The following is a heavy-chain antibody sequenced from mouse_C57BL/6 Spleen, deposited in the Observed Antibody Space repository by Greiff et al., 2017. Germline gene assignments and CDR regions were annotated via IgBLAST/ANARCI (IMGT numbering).Heavy chain of an antibody. CDR3: ARHEGWLLRGTWFAY. D-gene: IGHD2-3*01. CDR1: GYTFTEYT. CDR2: FYPGSGSI. Sequence: QVHVKQSGAELVKPGASVKLSCKASGYTFTEYTIHWVKQRSGQGLEWIGWFYPGSGSIKYNEKFKDKATLTADKYSSTVYMELSRLTSEDSAVYFCARHEGWLLRGTWFAYWGQGTLVTVSA. J-gene: IGHJ3*01. V-gene: IGHV1-62-2*01.